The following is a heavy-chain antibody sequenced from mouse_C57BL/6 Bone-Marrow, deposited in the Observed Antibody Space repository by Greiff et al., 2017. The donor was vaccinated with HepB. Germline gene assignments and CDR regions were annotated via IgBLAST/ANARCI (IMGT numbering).Heavy chain of an antibody. V-gene: IGHV14-4*01. CDR3: TTGPYYDYDVDY. CDR2: IEPENGDT. Sequence: VQLQQSGAELVRPGASVKLSCTASGFNIKDDYMHWVKQRPEQGLEWIGWIEPENGDTEYASKFQGKATITADTSSNTAYLQLSSLTSEDTAVYYCTTGPYYDYDVDYWGQGTTLTVSS. CDR1: GFNIKDDY. J-gene: IGHJ2*01. D-gene: IGHD2-4*01.